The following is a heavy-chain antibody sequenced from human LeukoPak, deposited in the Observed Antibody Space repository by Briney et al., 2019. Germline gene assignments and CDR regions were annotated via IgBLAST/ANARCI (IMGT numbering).Heavy chain of an antibody. Sequence: GGSLRLSCAGSGFTFSNYAMYWVRQAPGKGLENVAGIGSNGESTYYANSVKGRFTISRDNSKNTLFLQMGSLRAEDMAVYYCARGRYFDLWGRGTLVTVSS. CDR2: IGSNGEST. V-gene: IGHV3-64*01. J-gene: IGHJ2*01. CDR3: ARGRYFDL. CDR1: GFTFSNYA.